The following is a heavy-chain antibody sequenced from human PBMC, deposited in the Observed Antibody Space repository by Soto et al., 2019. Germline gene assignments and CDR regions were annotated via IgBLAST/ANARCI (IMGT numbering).Heavy chain of an antibody. CDR1: GFSLTTSGVG. CDR3: AHSSGRAGDY. D-gene: IGHD3-10*01. CDR2: LYWDDDK. J-gene: IGHJ4*02. V-gene: IGHV2-5*02. Sequence: QITLKESGPTLVKPTQTLTLTCTFSGFSLTTSGVGVGWIRQPPGKALEWLALLYWDDDKRYCPSLKSRPTITTDTSNNPVVLTITNMDPVDTGTYFCAHSSGRAGDYWGQGTLVTVSS.